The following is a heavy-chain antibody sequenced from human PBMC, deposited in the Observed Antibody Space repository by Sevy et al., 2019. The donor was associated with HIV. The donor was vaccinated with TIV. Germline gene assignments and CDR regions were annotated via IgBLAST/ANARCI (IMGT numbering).Heavy chain of an antibody. Sequence: GGSLRLSCAASGFTFSDYYMSWIRQAPGKGLEWVSYISSSGSTIYYADSVKGRFTISRDNAKNSLYLQMNSLRAEDTAVYYCARDRSPGEWLRPYYYYYYGMDVWGQGTTVTVSS. CDR3: ARDRSPGEWLRPYYYYYYGMDV. CDR2: ISSSGSTI. D-gene: IGHD5-12*01. CDR1: GFTFSDYY. J-gene: IGHJ6*02. V-gene: IGHV3-11*01.